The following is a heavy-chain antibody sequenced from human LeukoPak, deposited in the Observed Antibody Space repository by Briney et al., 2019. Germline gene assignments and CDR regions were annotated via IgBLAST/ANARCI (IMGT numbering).Heavy chain of an antibody. Sequence: GGSLRLSCAASGFKFSTYSMNWVRQAPGKGLEWVSSISTSSSYIYYADSVKGRFTISRDNAKNSLFLQMDSLRAEDTAVYYCAKETGPRRYYYDSSRYRPYYFDYWGQGTLVTVSS. D-gene: IGHD3-22*01. CDR2: ISTSSSYI. CDR1: GFKFSTYS. CDR3: AKETGPRRYYYDSSRYRPYYFDY. V-gene: IGHV3-21*04. J-gene: IGHJ4*02.